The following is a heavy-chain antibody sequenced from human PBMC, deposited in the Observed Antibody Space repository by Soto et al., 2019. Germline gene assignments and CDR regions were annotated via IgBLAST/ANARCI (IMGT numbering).Heavy chain of an antibody. J-gene: IGHJ5*02. D-gene: IGHD2-15*01. CDR2: IYHSGST. Sequence: PSETLSLTCAVSGGSISSGGYSWSWIRQPPGKGLEWIGYIYHSGSTYYNPSLKSRVTISVDRSKNQFSLKLSSVTAADTAVYYCARVVVVVAATLGIWFDPWGQGTLVTVSS. CDR1: GGSISSGGYS. CDR3: ARVVVVVAATLGIWFDP. V-gene: IGHV4-30-2*01.